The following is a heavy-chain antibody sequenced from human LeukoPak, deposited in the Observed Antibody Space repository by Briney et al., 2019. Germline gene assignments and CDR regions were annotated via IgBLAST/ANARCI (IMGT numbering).Heavy chain of an antibody. D-gene: IGHD1-1*01. J-gene: IGHJ5*02. CDR3: AREGTSGTHLNWFDP. Sequence: PSQTLSLTCTVSGGSISSGGYYWSWIRQHPGKGLEWIGYIYHSGSTNYNPSLKSRVTLSVDTSKNQFSLKLSSVTAADTAVYYCAREGTSGTHLNWFDPWGQGTLVTVSS. CDR1: GGSISSGGYY. V-gene: IGHV4-31*03. CDR2: IYHSGST.